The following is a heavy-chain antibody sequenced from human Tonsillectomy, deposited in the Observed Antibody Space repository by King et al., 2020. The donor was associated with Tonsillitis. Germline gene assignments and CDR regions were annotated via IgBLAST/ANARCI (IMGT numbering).Heavy chain of an antibody. Sequence: VQLVESGGGLVQPGRSLRLSCTASGFTFCDYAMSWVRQAPVKGLEGVGFIISKAYGGPTEYSESVKGRVTISRDYSKNIAYLQMNSLKTEDTALYYCTRDIFDSWGQGTLVTVSS. CDR2: IISKAYGGPT. CDR1: GFTFCDYA. V-gene: IGHV3-49*04. CDR3: TRDIFDS. J-gene: IGHJ4*02.